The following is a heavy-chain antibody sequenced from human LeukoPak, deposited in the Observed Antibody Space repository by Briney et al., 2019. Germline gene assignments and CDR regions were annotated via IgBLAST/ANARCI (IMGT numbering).Heavy chain of an antibody. V-gene: IGHV3-30*02. J-gene: IGHJ4*02. D-gene: IGHD5-18*01. CDR3: AKGSGGYSYASFGLDLDY. CDR1: GFAFSTYG. Sequence: GGSLRLSCAASGFAFSTYGMHWVRQAPGKGLEGVAFIRYDGSNKYYADSVKGRFTISRDNSKNTLYLQMNSLRAEDTAVYYCAKGSGGYSYASFGLDLDYWGQGTLVTVSS. CDR2: IRYDGSNK.